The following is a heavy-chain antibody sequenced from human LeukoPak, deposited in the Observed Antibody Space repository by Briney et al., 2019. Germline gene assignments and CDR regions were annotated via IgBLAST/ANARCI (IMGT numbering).Heavy chain of an antibody. CDR2: IIPILGIA. J-gene: IGHJ4*02. Sequence: SVKVSCKASGGTFSSYAISWVRQAPGQGLEWMGRIIPILGIANYAQKFQGRVTITADKSTSTAYMELSSLRSEDTAVYYCARGSGSYYDTFFDYWGQGTLVTVSS. CDR3: ARGSGSYYDTFFDY. D-gene: IGHD1-26*01. CDR1: GGTFSSYA. V-gene: IGHV1-69*04.